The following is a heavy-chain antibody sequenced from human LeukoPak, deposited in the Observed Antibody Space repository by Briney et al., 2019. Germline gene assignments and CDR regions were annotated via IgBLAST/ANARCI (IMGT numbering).Heavy chain of an antibody. Sequence: SETLSLTCAVYGGSFSGYYWSWIRQPPGKGLEWIGEINHSGSTNYNPSLKSRVTISVDTSKNQFSLKLSSVTAADTAVYYCARGHYDYVWGSYRYKRQDAFDIWGQGTMVTVSS. CDR1: GGSFSGYY. CDR2: INHSGST. D-gene: IGHD3-16*02. J-gene: IGHJ3*02. CDR3: ARGHYDYVWGSYRYKRQDAFDI. V-gene: IGHV4-34*01.